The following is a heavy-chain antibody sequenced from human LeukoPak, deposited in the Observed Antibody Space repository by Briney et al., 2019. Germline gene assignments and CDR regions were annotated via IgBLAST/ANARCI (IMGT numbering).Heavy chain of an antibody. J-gene: IGHJ4*02. CDR3: ARARGYYYDSSAGAADY. V-gene: IGHV1-18*04. Sequence: ASVKVSCKASGYTFTGYYMHWVRQAPGQGLEWMGWISAYNGNTNYAQKLQGRVTMTTDTSTSTAYMELRSLRSDDTAVYYCARARGYYYDSSAGAADYWGQGTLVTVSS. CDR2: ISAYNGNT. CDR1: GYTFTGYY. D-gene: IGHD3-22*01.